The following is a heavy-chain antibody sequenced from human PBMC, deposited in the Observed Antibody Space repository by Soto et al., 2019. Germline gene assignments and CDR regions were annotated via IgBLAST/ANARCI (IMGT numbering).Heavy chain of an antibody. J-gene: IGHJ6*02. CDR2: ISGSGGST. Sequence: GSLRLSCAASGFTFSSYAMSWVRQAPGKGLEWVSAISGSGGSTYYADSVKGRFTISRDNSKNTLYLQMNSLRAEDTAVYYCAKLYCGGDCYSDGPYYYYGMDVWGQGTTVTVSS. CDR1: GFTFSSYA. V-gene: IGHV3-23*01. D-gene: IGHD2-21*02. CDR3: AKLYCGGDCYSDGPYYYYGMDV.